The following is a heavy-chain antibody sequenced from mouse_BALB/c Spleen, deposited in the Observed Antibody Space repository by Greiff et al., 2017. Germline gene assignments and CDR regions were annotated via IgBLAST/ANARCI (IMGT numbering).Heavy chain of an antibody. J-gene: IGHJ3*01. CDR3: ESPCYYGLAY. CDR2: IDTCNGGT. CDR1: GYSFTSYY. V-gene: IGHV1S135*01. Sequence: EVQLLQSGPELMRPGASVKLSCTASGYSFTSYYMYWVMQSHGKSLEWIGYIDTCNGGTNYNQKFKGKATLTVDKSSSTAYMHLSSLTSEDSAVYCCESPCYYGLAYWGQGTLVTVSA. D-gene: IGHD1-2*01.